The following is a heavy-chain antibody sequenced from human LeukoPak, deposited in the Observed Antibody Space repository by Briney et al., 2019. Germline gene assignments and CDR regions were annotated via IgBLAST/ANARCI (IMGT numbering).Heavy chain of an antibody. V-gene: IGHV4-61*08. CDR2: MYHTGSS. CDR3: AGDQGGSAHRHAFDI. D-gene: IGHD1-26*01. CDR1: GGSISSGGYY. J-gene: IGHJ3*02. Sequence: SETLSLTCTVSGGSISSGGYYWSWIRQPPGKGLEWIGYMYHTGSSIYSPSLKSRLTISVDTSKNQFTLNLSSMTAADTAVYYCAGDQGGSAHRHAFDIWGQGTLVTVSS.